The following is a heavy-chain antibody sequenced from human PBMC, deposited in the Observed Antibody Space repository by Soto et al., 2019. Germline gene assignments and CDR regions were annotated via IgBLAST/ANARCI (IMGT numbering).Heavy chain of an antibody. Sequence: HGESLKISCKGFGYSFSSYWIGWVRQMPGKGLEWMGIIYPGDSDTRYSPSFQGQVTISADKSISTAYLQWSSLKASDTAMYYCARQMTTVTQYYYYYGMEVWGQGTTVTVSS. CDR3: ARQMTTVTQYYYYYGMEV. V-gene: IGHV5-51*01. J-gene: IGHJ6*02. D-gene: IGHD4-17*01. CDR1: GYSFSSYW. CDR2: IYPGDSDT.